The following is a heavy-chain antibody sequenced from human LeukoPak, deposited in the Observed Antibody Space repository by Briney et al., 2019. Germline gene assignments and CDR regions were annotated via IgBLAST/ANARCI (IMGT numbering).Heavy chain of an antibody. CDR3: TTIAMVRGVIMSF. V-gene: IGHV3-15*01. J-gene: IGHJ4*02. D-gene: IGHD3-10*01. Sequence: GGSLRLSCAASGFTFSNAWMSWVRQAPGKGLEWVGHIKSKTDGGTTDYAAPVKGRFTISRDDSKNTLYLQMNSLKTEDTAVYYCTTIAMVRGVIMSFWGQGTLVTVSS. CDR1: GFTFSNAW. CDR2: IKSKTDGGTT.